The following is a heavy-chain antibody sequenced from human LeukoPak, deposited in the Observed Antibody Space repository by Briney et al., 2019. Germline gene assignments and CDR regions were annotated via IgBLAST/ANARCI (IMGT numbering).Heavy chain of an antibody. CDR1: GGSISSYY. CDR2: IYYSGST. CDR3: ARGVSGGSYPPRY. D-gene: IGHD1-26*01. J-gene: IGHJ4*02. V-gene: IGHV4-59*01. Sequence: NPSETLSLTCTVSGGSISSYYWSWIRQPPGKGLEWIGYIYYSGSTNYNPSLKSRVTISVDTSKNQFSLKLNSVTAADTAVYYCARGVSGGSYPPRYWGQGTLVTVSP.